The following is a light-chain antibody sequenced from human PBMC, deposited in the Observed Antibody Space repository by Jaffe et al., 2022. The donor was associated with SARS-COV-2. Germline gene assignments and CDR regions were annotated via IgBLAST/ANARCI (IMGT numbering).Light chain of an antibody. V-gene: IGKV3D-15*01. J-gene: IGKJ4*01. CDR1: QSVSNN. Sequence: EIVMTQSPATLSVSPGERATLSCRASQSVSNNLAWYQQKPGQAPRLVIYGASTRATGIPARFSGSGSGTEFTLTISSLQSEDFAVYYCQQYSDWPPLTFGGGTKVEVK. CDR2: GAS. CDR3: QQYSDWPPLT.